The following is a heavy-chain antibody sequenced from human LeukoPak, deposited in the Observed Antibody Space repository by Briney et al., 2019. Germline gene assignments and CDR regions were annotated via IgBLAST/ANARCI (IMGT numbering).Heavy chain of an antibody. Sequence: SETLSLTCAVSGYSITAGYYWGWVRQPPGKGLEWIGSIYHTGSTYYNPSLKSRVTISLDTSENHFSLNLTSVTAADTAVYYWARVGAYASLDYWGQGILVTVSS. J-gene: IGHJ4*02. D-gene: IGHD1-26*01. CDR2: IYHTGST. CDR3: ARVGAYASLDY. CDR1: GYSITAGYY. V-gene: IGHV4-38-2*01.